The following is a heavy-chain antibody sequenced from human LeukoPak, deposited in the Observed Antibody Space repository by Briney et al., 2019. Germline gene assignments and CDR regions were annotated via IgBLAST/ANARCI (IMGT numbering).Heavy chain of an antibody. J-gene: IGHJ5*02. CDR3: ARAREVTGLTP. V-gene: IGHV1-2*02. CDR2: INPNSGDT. Sequence: ASVKVCCKASGYRFSGDYIHWVRQAPGQGLEWMAWINPNSGDTNYAQKFQGRVTVTRDTSTSTVYMELSRLTYDDTAIYYCARAREVTGLTPWGQGTLVTVSS. D-gene: IGHD3-9*01. CDR1: GYRFSGDY.